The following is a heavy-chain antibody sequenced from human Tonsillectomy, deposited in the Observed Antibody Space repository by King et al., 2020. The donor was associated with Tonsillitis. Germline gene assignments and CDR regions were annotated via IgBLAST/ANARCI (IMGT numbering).Heavy chain of an antibody. CDR2: ITNSGVTI. CDR3: AGRGVASAGRGGVFFQH. CDR1: GFTFSDYY. D-gene: IGHD6-13*01. V-gene: IGHV3-11*01. Sequence: QVQLVESGGGLVKPGGSLRLSCAASGFTFSDYYMGWIRQAPGKGLEWVAYITNSGVTIYYADSVKGRFTVSRDNAKNSLYLQMNSLRAEDTAVYYCAGRGVASAGRGGVFFQHWGQRSLVTVCS. J-gene: IGHJ1*01.